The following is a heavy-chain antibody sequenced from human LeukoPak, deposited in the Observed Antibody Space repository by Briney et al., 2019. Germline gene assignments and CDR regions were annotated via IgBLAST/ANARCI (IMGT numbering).Heavy chain of an antibody. CDR3: ARDGHRRYHYDSSGREDAFDI. CDR1: GYTFTSYG. CDR2: ISAYNAYT. D-gene: IGHD3-22*01. J-gene: IGHJ3*02. V-gene: IGHV1-18*01. Sequence: GASVKVSCKASGYTFTSYGISWVRQAPGQELEWMGWISAYNAYTNYAQKVQGRVTMTTDTSTSTVYMELRSLRSDDTAVYYCARDGHRRYHYDSSGREDAFDIWGQGTMVTVSS.